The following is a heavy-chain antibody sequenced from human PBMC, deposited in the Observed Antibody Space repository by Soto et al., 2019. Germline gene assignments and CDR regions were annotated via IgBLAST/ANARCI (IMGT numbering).Heavy chain of an antibody. CDR1: GYTFTSYG. Sequence: ASVKVSCKASGYTFTSYGISWVRQAPGQGLEWMGWISAYNGNTNYAQKLQGRVTMTTDTSTSTAYMELSSLRSDDTAVYYCVAENMSYSGSPGDYWGQGTLVTVSS. CDR3: VAENMSYSGSPGDY. CDR2: ISAYNGNT. D-gene: IGHD1-26*01. V-gene: IGHV1-18*01. J-gene: IGHJ4*02.